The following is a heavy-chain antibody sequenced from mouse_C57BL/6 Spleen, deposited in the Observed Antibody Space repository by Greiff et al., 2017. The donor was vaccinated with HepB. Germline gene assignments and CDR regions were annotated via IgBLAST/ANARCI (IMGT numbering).Heavy chain of an antibody. V-gene: IGHV1-63*01. J-gene: IGHJ4*01. CDR2: IYPGGGYT. CDR1: GYTFTNYW. D-gene: IGHD2-3*01. Sequence: QVQLQQSGAELVRPGTSVKMSCKASGYTFTNYWIGWAKQRPGHGLEWIGDIYPGGGYTNYNEKFKGKATLTADKSSSTAYMQFSSLTSEDSAIYYCARGGGYYDYYAMDYWGQGTSVTVSS. CDR3: ARGGGYYDYYAMDY.